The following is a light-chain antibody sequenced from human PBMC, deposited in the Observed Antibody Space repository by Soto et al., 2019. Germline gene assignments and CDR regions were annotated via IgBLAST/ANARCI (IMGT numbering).Light chain of an antibody. CDR3: QQRSNWPPKIT. Sequence: ALQITQTPSSLSAGVGDRVTITFRAIQGIRNDLGWYQQKPGQAPKLLIFAASSLQVGVPSRFSGSGSGTDFTLTISSLEPEDFAVYYCQQRSNWPPKITFGQGTRLEIK. CDR1: QGIRND. CDR2: AAS. V-gene: IGKV1-6*01. J-gene: IGKJ5*01.